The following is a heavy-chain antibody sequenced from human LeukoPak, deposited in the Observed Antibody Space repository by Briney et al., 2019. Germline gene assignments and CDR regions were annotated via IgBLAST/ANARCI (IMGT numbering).Heavy chain of an antibody. J-gene: IGHJ4*02. D-gene: IGHD3-9*01. CDR1: GYTFTSYA. V-gene: IGHV1-69*13. CDR2: IIPIFGTA. Sequence: ASVKVSCKASGYTFTSYAISWVRQAPGQGLEWMGGIIPIFGTANYAQKFQGRVTITADESTSTAYMELSSLRSEDTAVYYCARAPHPTLRYFDWFCDYWGQGTLVTVSS. CDR3: ARAPHPTLRYFDWFCDY.